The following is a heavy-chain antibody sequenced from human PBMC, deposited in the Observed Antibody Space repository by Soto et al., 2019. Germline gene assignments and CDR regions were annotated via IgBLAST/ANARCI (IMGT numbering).Heavy chain of an antibody. CDR2: ISAYNGNT. CDR1: GYTFTSYG. V-gene: IGHV1-18*01. CDR3: AREIPSSSWAYYYYYGMDV. D-gene: IGHD6-13*01. Sequence: ASVKVSCKASGYTFTSYGISWVRQAPGQGLEWMGWISAYNGNTNYAQKLQGRVTMTTDTSTSTAYMELRSLRSDDTAVYYCAREIPSSSWAYYYYYGMDVWGQGTTVTVSS. J-gene: IGHJ6*02.